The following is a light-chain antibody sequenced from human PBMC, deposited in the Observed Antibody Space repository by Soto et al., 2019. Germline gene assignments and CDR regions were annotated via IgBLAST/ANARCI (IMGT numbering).Light chain of an antibody. J-gene: IGKJ4*01. Sequence: IQLTQSPSSLSASVGDRVTNTCRASQDIAIYLAWYQQKPGEAPKLLIYAASTLYGGVPSRFSGSGSGTEFTLSISRLQTDDFATYYCQQYGSFSPITFGGGTKVDIK. CDR3: QQYGSFSPIT. CDR1: QDIAIY. V-gene: IGKV1-9*01. CDR2: AAS.